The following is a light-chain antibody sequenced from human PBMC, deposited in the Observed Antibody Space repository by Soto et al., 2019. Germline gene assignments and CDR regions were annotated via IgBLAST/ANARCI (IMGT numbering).Light chain of an antibody. CDR2: GAS. CDR1: QNVNNN. Sequence: EIVMTQSPDTLSVSPGERATLSCRASQNVNNNLAWYLQRPGQSPRLLIYGASTRATDIPARFSGTGSGTEFTLTISSLQSEDLGVYHCQQYESWPLTFGGGTRWKSN. V-gene: IGKV3D-15*01. CDR3: QQYESWPLT. J-gene: IGKJ4*01.